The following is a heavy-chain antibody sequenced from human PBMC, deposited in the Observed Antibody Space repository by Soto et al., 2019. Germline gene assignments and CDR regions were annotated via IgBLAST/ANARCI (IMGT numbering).Heavy chain of an antibody. D-gene: IGHD6-13*01. V-gene: IGHV4-39*01. Sequence: SETLSLTCTVSGGSISSSSYYWGWIRQPPGKGLEWIGSIYYSGSTYYNPSLKSRVTISVDTSKNQFSLKLSSVTAADTAVYYCARHRDSSSWDATPRGYYYYGMDVWGQGTTVTVSS. CDR2: IYYSGST. CDR3: ARHRDSSSWDATPRGYYYYGMDV. J-gene: IGHJ6*02. CDR1: GGSISSSSYY.